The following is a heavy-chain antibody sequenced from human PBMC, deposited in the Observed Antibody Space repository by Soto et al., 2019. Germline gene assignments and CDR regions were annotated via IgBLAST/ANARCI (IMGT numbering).Heavy chain of an antibody. J-gene: IGHJ4*02. CDR2: ITSSSSTI. Sequence: EVQLVESGGGLVQPGGSLRLSCAASRFTFSAYDMTWVRQAPGKGLEWISYITSSSSTIYYADSVKGRFTISRDNAKNSLYLQMNSLRDEDTAVYYCARVYGGSCDYWGQGTLVTVSS. CDR3: ARVYGGSCDY. V-gene: IGHV3-48*02. D-gene: IGHD2-15*01. CDR1: RFTFSAYD.